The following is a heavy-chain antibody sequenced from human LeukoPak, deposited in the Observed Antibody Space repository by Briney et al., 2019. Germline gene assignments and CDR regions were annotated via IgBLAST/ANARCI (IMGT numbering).Heavy chain of an antibody. V-gene: IGHV1-69*04. CDR2: IIPILGIA. Sequence: SVKVSCKASGGTFSSYAISWVRQAPGQGLEWMGRIIPILGIANYAQKFQGRVTITADKSTSTAYMELSSLRSEDTTVYYCARESSGSYYYYWGQGTLVTVSS. J-gene: IGHJ4*02. CDR1: GGTFSSYA. CDR3: ARESSGSYYYY. D-gene: IGHD1-26*01.